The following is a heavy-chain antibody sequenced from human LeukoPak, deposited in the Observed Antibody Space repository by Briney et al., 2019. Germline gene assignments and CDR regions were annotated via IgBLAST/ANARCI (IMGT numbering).Heavy chain of an antibody. J-gene: IGHJ4*02. Sequence: SETLSLTCTVSGGSISSYYWSWIRQPPGKGLEWVGYISYSGSTNYNPSLKSRVTISVDTSKNQFSLKLSSVTAADTAVYYCASGYDFWSGQQFDYWGQGTLVTVSS. CDR1: GGSISSYY. CDR3: ASGYDFWSGQQFDY. V-gene: IGHV4-59*12. D-gene: IGHD3-3*01. CDR2: ISYSGST.